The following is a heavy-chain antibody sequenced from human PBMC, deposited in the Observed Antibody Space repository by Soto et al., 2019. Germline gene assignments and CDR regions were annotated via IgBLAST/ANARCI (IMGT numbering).Heavy chain of an antibody. D-gene: IGHD1-26*01. CDR3: AKFLGIDDFDI. V-gene: IGHV3-23*01. J-gene: IGHJ3*02. CDR1: GFTFSSYS. Sequence: WESXRLSCSSSGFTFSSYSMSWFRQAPGKGLEWVSAISGSGGSTYYADSVKGRFTISRDNSKNTMYLQMNSLRAEDTAVYYCAKFLGIDDFDIWGQGTMVTVSS. CDR2: ISGSGGST.